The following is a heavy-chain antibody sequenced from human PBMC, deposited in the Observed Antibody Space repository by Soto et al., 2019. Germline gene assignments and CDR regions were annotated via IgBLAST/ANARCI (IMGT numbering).Heavy chain of an antibody. J-gene: IGHJ4*02. Sequence: PSETLSLTCAVYGGSFSGYYCSWLRQAPGKGLEWIAEINHSVSTNYNPSLMSRVTISIDASENQFSLKLTSVTAADTAVYYCARAGGLAARLDYWGPGTLVTVSS. CDR1: GGSFSGYY. D-gene: IGHD6-6*01. CDR2: INHSVST. V-gene: IGHV4-34*09. CDR3: ARAGGLAARLDY.